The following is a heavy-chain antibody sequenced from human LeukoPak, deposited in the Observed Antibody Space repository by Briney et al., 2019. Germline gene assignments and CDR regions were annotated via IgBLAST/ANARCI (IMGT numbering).Heavy chain of an antibody. Sequence: VASVKVSCKASGYTFTSYDINWVRQAAGQGLEWMGRMNPNSGHTGYAQKFRGRVNMTRNTSISTAYMELSRLRSEDTAVYYCARGLDSSGYLGCDYWGQGTLVTVSS. J-gene: IGHJ4*02. CDR2: MNPNSGHT. CDR3: ARGLDSSGYLGCDY. CDR1: GYTFTSYD. V-gene: IGHV1-8*01. D-gene: IGHD3-22*01.